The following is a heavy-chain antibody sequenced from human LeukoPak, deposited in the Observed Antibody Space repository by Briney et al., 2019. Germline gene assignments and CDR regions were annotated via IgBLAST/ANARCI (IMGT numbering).Heavy chain of an antibody. Sequence: GGSLRLSCAASGFTFRTYWMTWVRQAPGKGLEWVANINEDGSEKYYVDSVTGRFTISRDNARNSLYLQMNSLRAEDTAVYYCAKDDYWNDGVSAFDIWGQGTMVTVSS. CDR3: AKDDYWNDGVSAFDI. D-gene: IGHD1-1*01. CDR2: INEDGSEK. CDR1: GFTFRTYW. J-gene: IGHJ3*02. V-gene: IGHV3-7*01.